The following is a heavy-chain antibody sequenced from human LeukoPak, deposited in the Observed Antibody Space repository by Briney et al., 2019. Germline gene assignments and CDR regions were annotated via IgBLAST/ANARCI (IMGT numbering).Heavy chain of an antibody. CDR1: GFTFSSYS. V-gene: IGHV3-48*04. CDR3: ARGGIAARFAY. D-gene: IGHD6-6*01. CDR2: ISSGSSSI. Sequence: GGSLRLSCAASGFTFSSYSMNWVRQAPGKGLEWVSYISSGSSSIFYADSVKGRFTISRDNSKNSLYLQMNSLRVEDTAVYYCARGGIAARFAYWGQGALVTVSS. J-gene: IGHJ4*01.